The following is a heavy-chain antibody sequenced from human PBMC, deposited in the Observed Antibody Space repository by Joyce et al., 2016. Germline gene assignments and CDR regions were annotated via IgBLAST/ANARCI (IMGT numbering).Heavy chain of an antibody. CDR2: ISAYNGNT. CDR1: GYTFINYA. Sequence: QVQLVPSGTEVKKPGASVKVSCKASGYTFINYAISWVRQAPGQGLEWMGWISAYNGNTNQAQKLQGRVTMTTDTSTITAYMELRSVRSDDTAVYDCARDPVWGPDYWGQGTLVTVSS. D-gene: IGHD3-16*01. J-gene: IGHJ4*02. V-gene: IGHV1-18*01. CDR3: ARDPVWGPDY.